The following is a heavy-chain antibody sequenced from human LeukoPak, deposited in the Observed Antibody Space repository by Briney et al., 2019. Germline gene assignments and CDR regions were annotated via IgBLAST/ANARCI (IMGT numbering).Heavy chain of an antibody. Sequence: QSGGSLRLSCAASGFSFSSYAMHWVRQAPGKGLEWVAFIRYDGSNKHYIDSVKDRFTISRDNSKNTLYLQMNNLRAEDTAVYYCARDRGGSYPYYFDYWGQGTLVTVSS. D-gene: IGHD1-26*01. CDR3: ARDRGGSYPYYFDY. J-gene: IGHJ4*02. V-gene: IGHV3-30*02. CDR2: IRYDGSNK. CDR1: GFSFSSYA.